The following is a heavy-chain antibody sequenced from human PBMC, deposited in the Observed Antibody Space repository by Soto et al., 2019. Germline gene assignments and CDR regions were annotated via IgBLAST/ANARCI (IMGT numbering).Heavy chain of an antibody. Sequence: GGSLRLSCAASGFTFTRYSMNWVRQAPGKGLEWVSSISRTTNYIYYGDSKQGRFTISRDNAKNSLYLEMNSLRSEDTAVYYWARESEDLTSNFDYWGQGTLVTVSS. CDR1: GFTFTRYS. V-gene: IGHV3-21*06. CDR2: ISRTTNYI. CDR3: ARESEDLTSNFDY. J-gene: IGHJ4*02.